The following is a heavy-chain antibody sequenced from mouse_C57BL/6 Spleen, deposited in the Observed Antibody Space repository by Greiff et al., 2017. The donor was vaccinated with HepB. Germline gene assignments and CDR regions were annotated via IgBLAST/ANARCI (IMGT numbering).Heavy chain of an antibody. J-gene: IGHJ4*01. V-gene: IGHV1-52*01. CDR1: GYTFTSYW. Sequence: QVHVKQPGAELVRPGSSVKLSCKASGYTFTSYWMHWVKQRPIQGLEWIGNIDPSDSETHYNQKFKDKATLTVDKSSSTAYMQLSSLTSEDSAVYYCARDGYYPYYAMDYWGQGTSVTVSS. CDR2: IDPSDSET. CDR3: ARDGYYPYYAMDY. D-gene: IGHD2-3*01.